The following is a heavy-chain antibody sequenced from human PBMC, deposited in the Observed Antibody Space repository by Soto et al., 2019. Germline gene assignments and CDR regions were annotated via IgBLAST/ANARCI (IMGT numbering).Heavy chain of an antibody. CDR3: TVGVRFYGPDGLDM. CDR1: GYTFSSEG. V-gene: IGHV1-18*01. D-gene: IGHD3-3*01. Sequence: ASVKVSFKASGYTFSSEGMSWVRQAPGQGLEWMGWISVHNGDTNYAQKFKGRVTMTTDKSTSTAFMELRSLRSDDTALYYCTVGVRFYGPDGLDMWGQGTMVTVSS. J-gene: IGHJ3*02. CDR2: ISVHNGDT.